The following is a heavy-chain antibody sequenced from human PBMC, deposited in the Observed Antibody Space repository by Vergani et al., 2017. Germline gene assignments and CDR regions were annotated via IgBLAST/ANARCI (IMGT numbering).Heavy chain of an antibody. CDR2: INPSGGST. CDR1: GYTFTNYY. J-gene: IGHJ4*02. V-gene: IGHV1-46*03. CDR3: ARPHGDILPPDPRRLDD. Sequence: QVLLVQSGAEVKKPGASVRVSCKTSGYTFTNYYIHWVRQAPGQGLEWMGIINPSGGSTTYAPQFQGRLTMTRDTSTSTVYMDLSNLRSEDTAVYYCARPHGDILPPDPRRLDDWGQGTLVTVSS.